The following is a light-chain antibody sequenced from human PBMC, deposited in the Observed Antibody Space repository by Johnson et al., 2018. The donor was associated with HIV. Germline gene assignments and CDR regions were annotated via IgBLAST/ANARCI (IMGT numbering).Light chain of an antibody. V-gene: IGLV1-51*02. CDR3: ETWDTSLSAGV. CDR2: ENN. Sequence: QFVLTQPPSVSVAPGQKVTIYCSGSSSNIGNNYVSWYQQLPGTAPKLLIYENNKRPSGIPDRFSGSKSGTSATLGITGLQTGDEADYYCETWDTSLSAGVFGTGTKVTVL. CDR1: SSNIGNNY. J-gene: IGLJ1*01.